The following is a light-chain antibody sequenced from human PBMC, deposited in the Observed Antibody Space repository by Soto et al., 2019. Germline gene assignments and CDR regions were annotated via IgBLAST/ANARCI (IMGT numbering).Light chain of an antibody. CDR3: QQYSTFWT. CDR2: KAS. CDR1: QSISSW. V-gene: IGKV1-5*03. J-gene: IGKJ1*01. Sequence: DIQMTQSPYTLSASVGDRVTITCRASQSISSWLAWYQQKPGKAPKLLIYKASSLESGVPSRFSGSGSGTEFTLTISSLQPDDFATYYCQQYSTFWTFGQGTKVEI.